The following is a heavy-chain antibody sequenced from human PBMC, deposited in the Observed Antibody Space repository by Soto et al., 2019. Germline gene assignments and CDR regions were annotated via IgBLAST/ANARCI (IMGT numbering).Heavy chain of an antibody. V-gene: IGHV3-48*02. Sequence: EVQLVESGGGLVQPGGSLRLSCAASGFSLRGYSMSWVRQAPGKGLEWVSYISGTGSSIYADSVKGRFTISREHAKNSVHLQMNSLGDDDTAVYYCARGAGYGDYGDYWGQGTLVTVSS. CDR2: ISGTGSSI. CDR1: GFSLRGYS. D-gene: IGHD4-17*01. J-gene: IGHJ4*02. CDR3: ARGAGYGDYGDY.